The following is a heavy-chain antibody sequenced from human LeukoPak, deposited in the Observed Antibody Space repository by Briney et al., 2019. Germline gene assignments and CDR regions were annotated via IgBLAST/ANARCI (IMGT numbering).Heavy chain of an antibody. CDR3: ARIHTETYGMDV. CDR1: GFSLSTSGMC. Sequence: SGPTLVKPTQTLTLTFTFSGFSLSTSGMCVSWIRPPPGKALEWLARIDWDDDKYYSTSLKTRLTISKDTSKNQVVLTMTNMDPVDTATYYCARIHTETYGMDVWGQGTTVTVSS. CDR2: IDWDDDK. V-gene: IGHV2-70*11. J-gene: IGHJ6*02. D-gene: IGHD5-18*01.